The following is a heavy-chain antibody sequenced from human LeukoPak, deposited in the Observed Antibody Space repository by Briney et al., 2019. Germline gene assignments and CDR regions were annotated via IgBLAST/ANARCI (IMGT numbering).Heavy chain of an antibody. V-gene: IGHV5-51*01. CDR1: GYIFTSYW. J-gene: IGHJ5*02. CDR2: IYPGDSDT. D-gene: IGHD3-9*01. Sequence: GESLKISCKGSGYIFTSYWIGWVRQMPGKGLEWMGIIYPGDSDTRYSPSFQGQVTISADKSISTAYLQWSSLKASDTAMYYCARQPVLRYFDWPPPPTGWFDPWGQGTLVTVSS. CDR3: ARQPVLRYFDWPPPPTGWFDP.